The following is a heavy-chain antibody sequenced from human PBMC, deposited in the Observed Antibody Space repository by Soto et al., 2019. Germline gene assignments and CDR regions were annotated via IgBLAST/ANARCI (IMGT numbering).Heavy chain of an antibody. Sequence: GGSLRLSCVASGFTFNSYWMHWVRQAPGKGLVWVSRVNRDGSTTNYADSVKGRFSISRDNAKNTLYLQMNSLRVEDTAVYYCAREYGDYVLPLDLWGQGVRVTVSS. D-gene: IGHD3-10*02. CDR1: GFTFNSYW. V-gene: IGHV3-74*01. CDR3: AREYGDYVLPLDL. CDR2: VNRDGSTT. J-gene: IGHJ5*02.